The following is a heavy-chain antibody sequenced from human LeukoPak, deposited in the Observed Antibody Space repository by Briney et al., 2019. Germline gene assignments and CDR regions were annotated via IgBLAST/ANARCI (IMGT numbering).Heavy chain of an antibody. CDR3: ARALRLAVDLDY. Sequence: GGSLRLSCAASGFRFSGYWMHWVRQAPGKGLVWVSHIDSEGSSTNYADSVKGRFTISRDNAKNALYLQMNSLRAEDTAVYYCARALRLAVDLDYWGQGTLVTVSS. V-gene: IGHV3-74*01. J-gene: IGHJ4*01. D-gene: IGHD6-19*01. CDR1: GFRFSGYW. CDR2: IDSEGSST.